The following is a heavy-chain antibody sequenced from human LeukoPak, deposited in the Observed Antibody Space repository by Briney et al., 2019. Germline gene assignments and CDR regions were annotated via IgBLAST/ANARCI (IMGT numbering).Heavy chain of an antibody. Sequence: QTGGSLRLSCAASGFTFSSYGMHWVRQAPGKGLEWVAFIRYDGSNKYYADSVKGRFTISRDNSKNTLYLQMNSLRAEDTAVYYCAKSQGITMIVVVLSDAFDIWGQGTMVTVSP. CDR1: GFTFSSYG. CDR3: AKSQGITMIVVVLSDAFDI. CDR2: IRYDGSNK. V-gene: IGHV3-30*02. J-gene: IGHJ3*02. D-gene: IGHD3-22*01.